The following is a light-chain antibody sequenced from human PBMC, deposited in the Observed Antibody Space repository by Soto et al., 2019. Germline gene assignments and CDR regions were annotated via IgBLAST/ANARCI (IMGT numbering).Light chain of an antibody. CDR3: TSLTSLSSYV. J-gene: IGLJ1*01. V-gene: IGLV2-14*01. CDR1: STDFAIYNS. Sequence: QSVLTQPASVSGSPGQSITLLCTGTSTDFAIYNSVSWYQQHPGKAPKLMIHDVTNRPSGVSGRFSGSRSGNTASLTISGLQAEDEADYFCTSLTSLSSYVSGPGTKVPVL. CDR2: DVT.